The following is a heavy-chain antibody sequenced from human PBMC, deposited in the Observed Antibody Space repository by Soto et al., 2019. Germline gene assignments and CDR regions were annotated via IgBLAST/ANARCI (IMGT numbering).Heavy chain of an antibody. J-gene: IGHJ4*02. CDR1: EFTLGNYW. CDR2: INYDGTST. Sequence: PGVCLRLSCAASEFTLGNYWMYWVRQAPGKGLVWVSCINYDGTSTNYADSVKGRFTISRDNAKNTLYLQVSSLSGEDTAVYFCARRGGTGYSSALVYYFDDWGQGTLVTVSS. V-gene: IGHV3-74*01. D-gene: IGHD6-19*01. CDR3: ARRGGTGYSSALVYYFDD.